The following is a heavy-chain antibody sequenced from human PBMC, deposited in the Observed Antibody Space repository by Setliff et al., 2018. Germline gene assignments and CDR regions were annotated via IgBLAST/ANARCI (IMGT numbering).Heavy chain of an antibody. D-gene: IGHD5-18*01. Sequence: GASVKVSCKASGFTFKTYSFSWIRQAPGQGLEWVGWISGYNSNTIYAQNFQGRVTMTTDASTNTAYMELRRLGSDDTAVYYCATFRGYTYGYDYWGQGTLVTVSS. J-gene: IGHJ4*02. CDR1: GFTFKTYS. V-gene: IGHV1-18*01. CDR3: ATFRGYTYGYDY. CDR2: ISGYNSNT.